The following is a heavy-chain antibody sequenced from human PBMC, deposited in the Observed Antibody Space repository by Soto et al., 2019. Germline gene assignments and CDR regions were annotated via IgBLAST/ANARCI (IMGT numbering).Heavy chain of an antibody. CDR2: TYYSGST. J-gene: IGHJ6*03. D-gene: IGHD2-2*01. CDR3: ASTRVVPAAMSRYYYMDV. V-gene: IGHV4-59*01. CDR1: GGSISSYY. Sequence: QVQLQESGPGLVKPSETLSLTCTVSGGSISSYYWSWIRQPPGKGLEWIGYTYYSGSTNYNPSLKSRVTISVATSKNQFSLKLSSVTAADTAVYYCASTRVVPAAMSRYYYMDVWGKGTTVTVSS.